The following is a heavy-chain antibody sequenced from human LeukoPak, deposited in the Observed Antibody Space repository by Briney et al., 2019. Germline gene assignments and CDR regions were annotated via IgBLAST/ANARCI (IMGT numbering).Heavy chain of an antibody. CDR1: GGSFSGYY. V-gene: IGHV4-34*01. Sequence: SETLSLTCAVYGGSFSGYYWRWIRQPPGKGLEWIGEINHSGSTNYNPSLKSRVTISVDTSKNQFSLKLSSVTAADTAVYYCARGRTHRPWSPYEERYYYYYMDVWGKGPRSPSP. D-gene: IGHD1-14*01. J-gene: IGHJ6*03. CDR2: INHSGST. CDR3: ARGRTHRPWSPYEERYYYYYMDV.